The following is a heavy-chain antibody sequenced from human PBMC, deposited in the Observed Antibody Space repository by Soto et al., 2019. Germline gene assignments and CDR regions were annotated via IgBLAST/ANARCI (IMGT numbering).Heavy chain of an antibody. CDR3: ARRQISPPTRVAASASGAMDG. CDR1: GFTFNNYG. CDR2: IWNDGSGY. Sequence: QVQLVESGGGVVQPGRSLRLSCAASGFTFNNYGMHWVRQAPGKGLEWVAVIWNDGSGYYYANSVKGRFTISRDNSKNKLYLQMSSLRAEDTAVYYCARRQISPPTRVAASASGAMDGWGQGTTVTVSS. J-gene: IGHJ6*02. V-gene: IGHV3-33*01. D-gene: IGHD6-13*01.